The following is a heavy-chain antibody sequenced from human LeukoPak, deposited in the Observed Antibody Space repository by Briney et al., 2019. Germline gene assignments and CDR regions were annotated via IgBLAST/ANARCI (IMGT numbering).Heavy chain of an antibody. CDR1: GFTFSSYA. D-gene: IGHD3-16*01. V-gene: IGHV3-30-3*01. CDR3: AREGLRGFDY. CDR2: ISYDGSNK. J-gene: IGHJ4*02. Sequence: PGESLRLSCAASGFTFSSYAMHWVRQAPGKGLEWVAVISYDGSNKYYADSVKGRFTISRDNSKNTLYLQMNSLRAEDTAVYYCAREGLRGFDYWGQGTLVTVSS.